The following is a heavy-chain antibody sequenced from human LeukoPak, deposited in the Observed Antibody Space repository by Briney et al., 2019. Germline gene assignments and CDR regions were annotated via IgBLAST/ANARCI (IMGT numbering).Heavy chain of an antibody. Sequence: SETLSLTCTVSGGSVSSGSYFWTWIRQPPGKGLQWIGYIHYSGSTNYNPSLKSRVTISVDTSQNQFSLKVSSVTAADTAVYYCVRGRGYGMDVWGKGTTVTVSS. CDR1: GGSVSSGSYF. J-gene: IGHJ6*04. V-gene: IGHV4-61*01. D-gene: IGHD3-10*01. CDR3: VRGRGYGMDV. CDR2: IHYSGST.